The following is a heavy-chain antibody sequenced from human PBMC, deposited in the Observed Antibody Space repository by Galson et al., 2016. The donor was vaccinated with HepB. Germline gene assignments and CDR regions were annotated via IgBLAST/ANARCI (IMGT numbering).Heavy chain of an antibody. CDR3: ARLPYYYYYGMDV. J-gene: IGHJ6*02. Sequence: SLRLSCAASGFTFDDYAMHWVRQAPGKGLEWVSGISWNSGSIGYADSVKGRFTISRDNAKNSLYLQMNSLRAEDTALYYCARLPYYYYYGMDVWGQGTTVTVSS. CDR1: GFTFDDYA. CDR2: ISWNSGSI. V-gene: IGHV3-9*01.